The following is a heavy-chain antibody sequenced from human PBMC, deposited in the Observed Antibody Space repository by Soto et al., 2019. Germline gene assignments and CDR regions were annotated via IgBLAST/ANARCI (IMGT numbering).Heavy chain of an antibody. Sequence: LGESLKISCKGSGYSFTSYWISWVRQMPGKGLEWMGRIDPSDSYTNYSPSFQGHVTISADKSISTAYLQWSSLKASDTAMYYCARPRRYCTNGVCYRGGFDPWGQGTLVTVSS. V-gene: IGHV5-10-1*01. CDR3: ARPRRYCTNGVCYRGGFDP. CDR2: IDPSDSYT. J-gene: IGHJ5*02. D-gene: IGHD2-8*01. CDR1: GYSFTSYW.